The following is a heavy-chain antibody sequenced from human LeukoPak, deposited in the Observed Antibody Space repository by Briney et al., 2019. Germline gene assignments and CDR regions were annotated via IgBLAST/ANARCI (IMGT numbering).Heavy chain of an antibody. CDR3: ARADYGSGSYYTGY. CDR2: IYHSGST. CDR1: GGSISSSNW. D-gene: IGHD3-10*01. V-gene: IGHV4-4*02. Sequence: PSETLSLTCAVSGGSISSSNWWSWVRRPPGKGLEWIGEIYHSGSTNYNPSLKSRVTISVDKSKNQFSLKLSSVAAADTAVYYCARADYGSGSYYTGYWGQGTLVTVSS. J-gene: IGHJ4*02.